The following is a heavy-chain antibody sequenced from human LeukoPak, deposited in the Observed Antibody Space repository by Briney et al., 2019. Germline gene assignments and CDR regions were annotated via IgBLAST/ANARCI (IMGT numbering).Heavy chain of an antibody. V-gene: IGHV4-34*01. J-gene: IGHJ4*02. Sequence: SETLSLTCAVYGGSFSGYYWTWIRQPPGKGLEWIGEINHSGSTNYNPSLKSRVTISVDTSKSQFSLKLSSVTAADTAVYYCAGLGPWYYYGSGSYRPNFDYWGQGTLVTVSS. CDR3: AGLGPWYYYGSGSYRPNFDY. CDR2: INHSGST. D-gene: IGHD3-10*01. CDR1: GGSFSGYY.